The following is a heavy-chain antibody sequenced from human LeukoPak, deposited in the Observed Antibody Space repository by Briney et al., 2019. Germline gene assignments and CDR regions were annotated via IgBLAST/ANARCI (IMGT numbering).Heavy chain of an antibody. D-gene: IGHD3-22*01. CDR2: ISYDGSNK. CDR1: GLTFSSYA. Sequence: PGRSLRLSCAASGLTFSSYAMHWVRQAPGKGLEWVAVISYDGSNKYYADSVKGRFTISRDNSKNTLYLQMNSLRAEDTAVYYCARDSYYDSSGYGDYWGQGTLVTVSS. CDR3: ARDSYYDSSGYGDY. V-gene: IGHV3-30*04. J-gene: IGHJ4*02.